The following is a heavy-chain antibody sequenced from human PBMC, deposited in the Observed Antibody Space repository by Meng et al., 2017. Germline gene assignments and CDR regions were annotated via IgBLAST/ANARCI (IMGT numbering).Heavy chain of an antibody. J-gene: IGHJ4*02. Sequence: QVKVQESGPGLVRPSETLSLTCTVSGDSVTVGSRYWSWIRQPPGKGLEWIGYIDYGGSTSYNPSLRSRVTISVDTSNNQFSLKLSSVTAADTAVFYCARTRGDYYFDYWGQGTLVTVSS. CDR2: IDYGGST. CDR3: ARTRGDYYFDY. CDR1: GDSVTVGSRY. D-gene: IGHD3-16*01. V-gene: IGHV4-61*01.